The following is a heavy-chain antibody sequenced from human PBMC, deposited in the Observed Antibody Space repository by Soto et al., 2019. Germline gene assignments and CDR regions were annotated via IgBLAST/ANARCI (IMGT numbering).Heavy chain of an antibody. CDR1: GGSFSGYY. CDR3: ARAPPYDSSGYYH. Sequence: QVQLQQWGAGLLKPSETLSLTCAVYGGSFSGYYWSWIRQPPGKGLEWIGEINHSGSTNYNPSLKSRVTISVDTSKNQFSLKLSSVTAADTAVYYCARAPPYDSSGYYHWGQGTLVTVSS. J-gene: IGHJ5*02. V-gene: IGHV4-34*01. CDR2: INHSGST. D-gene: IGHD3-22*01.